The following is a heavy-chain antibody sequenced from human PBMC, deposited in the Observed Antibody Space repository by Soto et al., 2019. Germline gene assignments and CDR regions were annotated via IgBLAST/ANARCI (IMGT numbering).Heavy chain of an antibody. CDR3: AREGGSSCSFDY. V-gene: IGHV3-13*01. D-gene: IGHD6-19*01. CDR1: GFTFSSYD. J-gene: IGHJ4*02. Sequence: EVQLVESGGGLVQPGGSLRLSCAASGFTFSSYDMHWVRQATGKGLEWVSAIGTAGDTYYPGSVKGRFTISRENAKNSLYLQMNSLRAGDTAVYYCAREGGSSCSFDYWGQGTLVTVSS. CDR2: IGTAGDT.